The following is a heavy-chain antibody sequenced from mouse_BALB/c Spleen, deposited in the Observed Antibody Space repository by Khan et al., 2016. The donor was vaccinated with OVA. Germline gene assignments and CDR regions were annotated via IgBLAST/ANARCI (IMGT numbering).Heavy chain of an antibody. CDR1: GYSITSDYA. CDR3: ARVDGGDFDY. CDR2: ISYSGNT. J-gene: IGHJ2*01. D-gene: IGHD2-3*01. Sequence: EVQLQESGPGLVKPSQSLSITCTVTGYSITSDYAWNWIRQFPGNKLEWMGYISYSGNTKYNPSLKSRISVTRDTSKNQFFLQLNSVTTEDTATYYCARVDGGDFDYWGQGTTLTVSS. V-gene: IGHV3-2*02.